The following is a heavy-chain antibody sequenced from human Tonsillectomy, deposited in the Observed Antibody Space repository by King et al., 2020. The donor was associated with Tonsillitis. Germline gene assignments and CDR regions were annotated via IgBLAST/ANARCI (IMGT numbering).Heavy chain of an antibody. J-gene: IGHJ4*02. CDR2: IFSNDEK. D-gene: IGHD1-26*01. Sequence: VTLKESGPVLVKPTETLTLICTVSGFSLSNARMGVSWIRQPPGKALEWLAHIFSNDEKSYSTSLKSRLTISKDTSKSQVVLTMTNMDPVDTATYYCARMVLDSGSYPPPFDYWGQGTLVTVSS. V-gene: IGHV2-26*01. CDR1: GFSLSNARMG. CDR3: ARMVLDSGSYPPPFDY.